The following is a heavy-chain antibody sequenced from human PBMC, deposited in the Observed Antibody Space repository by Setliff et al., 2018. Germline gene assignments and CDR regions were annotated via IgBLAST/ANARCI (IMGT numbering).Heavy chain of an antibody. CDR3: ARDHKWELPGYKSGMDV. CDR2: ISAYNINT. V-gene: IGHV1-18*01. Sequence: ASVKVSCKASGYSFGNYGMSWVRQAPGQGLEWMGWISAYNINTNYAKKFQGRVTMTTDTSANIAYMELRSLRSDDTAVYFSARDHKWELPGYKSGMDVWGQGTTVTVSS. D-gene: IGHD1-26*01. J-gene: IGHJ6*02. CDR1: GYSFGNYG.